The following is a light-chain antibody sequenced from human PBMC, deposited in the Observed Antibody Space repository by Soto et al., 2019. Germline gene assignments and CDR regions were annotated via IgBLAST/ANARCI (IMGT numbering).Light chain of an antibody. CDR2: GAS. V-gene: IGKV3-15*01. Sequence: EIVVSQSPATLAVCPGERATLSCRASQSVSSNLAWYQQKPGQAPRLLIYGASTRATGIPARFSGSGSGTKFTLTISSLQSEDFAVYYCQQFNNWPWTFGQGTKV. CDR3: QQFNNWPWT. J-gene: IGKJ1*01. CDR1: QSVSSN.